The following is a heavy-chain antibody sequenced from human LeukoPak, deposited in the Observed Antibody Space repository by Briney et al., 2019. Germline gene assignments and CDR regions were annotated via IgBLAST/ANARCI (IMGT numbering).Heavy chain of an antibody. J-gene: IGHJ5*02. CDR1: GGSISSGSYY. CDR2: IYTSGST. Sequence: SETLSLTCTVSGGSISSGSYYWSWIRQPAEKGLEWIGRIYTSGSTNYNPSLKSRVTISLDTSKNQFSLKLSSVTAADTAVYYCARERAYYDILPRWFDPWGQGTLVTVSS. CDR3: ARERAYYDILPRWFDP. V-gene: IGHV4-61*02. D-gene: IGHD3-9*01.